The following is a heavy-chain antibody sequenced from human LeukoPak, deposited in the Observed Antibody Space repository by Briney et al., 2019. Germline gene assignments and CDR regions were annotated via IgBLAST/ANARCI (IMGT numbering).Heavy chain of an antibody. CDR1: GFTFSSYW. D-gene: IGHD2-2*02. J-gene: IGHJ1*01. V-gene: IGHV3-7*01. Sequence: GGSLRLSCAASGFTFSSYWMGWVRQAPGKGLEWVANIKQDGSEKYYVDSVKGRFTISRDNAKNSLYLQMNSLRAEDTAVYYCAREVYCSSTSCYTGYFQHWGRGTLVTVSS. CDR2: IKQDGSEK. CDR3: AREVYCSSTSCYTGYFQH.